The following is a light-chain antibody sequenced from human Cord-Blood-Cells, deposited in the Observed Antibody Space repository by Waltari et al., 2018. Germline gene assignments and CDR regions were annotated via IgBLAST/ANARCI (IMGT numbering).Light chain of an antibody. CDR3: QSADSSGTYL. CDR2: TDS. V-gene: IGLV3-25*03. J-gene: IGLJ3*02. Sequence: SYELTQPPPVSVSPGQTARITCPGGALPTQYSDWYQQKPGQAPVLVRYTDSERPSGIPERFSGSSSGTTVTLTISGVQAEDEADYYCQSADSSGTYLFGGGTKLTVL. CDR1: ALPTQY.